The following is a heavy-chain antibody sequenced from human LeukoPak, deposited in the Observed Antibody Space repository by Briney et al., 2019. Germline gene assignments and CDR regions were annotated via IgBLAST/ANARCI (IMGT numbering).Heavy chain of an antibody. J-gene: IGHJ3*02. CDR3: ARIRLVYSSGWYFDLHHDAFDI. CDR2: ISGSGGST. CDR1: GFTFSSYA. V-gene: IGHV3-23*01. Sequence: PGGSLRLSCAASGFTFSSYAMSWVRQAPGKGLEWVSAISGSGGSTYYADSVKGRFTISRDNSKNTLYLLMNSLRAEDTAVYYCARIRLVYSSGWYFDLHHDAFDIWGQGTMVTVSS. D-gene: IGHD6-19*01.